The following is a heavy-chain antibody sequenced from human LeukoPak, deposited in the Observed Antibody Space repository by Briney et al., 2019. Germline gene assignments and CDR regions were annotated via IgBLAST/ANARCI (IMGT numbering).Heavy chain of an antibody. V-gene: IGHV3-53*01. CDR3: ARGEDVVGALFDS. J-gene: IGHJ4*02. Sequence: GGSLRLSCAASGFTVSSNHMSWVRQAPGKGLEWVSVIYSGGSTYYADSVKGRFTISRDNSKNTLYLQMNSLRAEDTAVYYCARGEDVVGALFDSWGQGTLVTVSS. CDR2: IYSGGST. CDR1: GFTVSSNH. D-gene: IGHD1-26*01.